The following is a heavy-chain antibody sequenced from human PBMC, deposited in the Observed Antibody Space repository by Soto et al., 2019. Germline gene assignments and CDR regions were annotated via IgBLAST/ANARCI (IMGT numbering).Heavy chain of an antibody. CDR1: GFSLTTDRVG. CDR2: IYWDDSK. J-gene: IGHJ4*02. V-gene: IGHV2-5*02. D-gene: IGHD1-26*01. CDR3: AHAYGGRSLY. Sequence: QITLKESGPTLVKPTQTLTLTCTFSGFSLTTDRVGVGWIRQPPGEALEWLAVIYWDDSKTYRPSLESRLTITKDTSKFLVALTMTNMDSLDTATYYCAHAYGGRSLYWGQGTLVTVSS.